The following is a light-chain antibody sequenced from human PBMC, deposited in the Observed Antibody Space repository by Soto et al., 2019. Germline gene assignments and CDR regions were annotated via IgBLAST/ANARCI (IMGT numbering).Light chain of an antibody. V-gene: IGLV1-40*01. CDR2: ADN. Sequence: QSVLTQPPSVSGAPGQRVTISCTGSSSNIGAGYEVHWYQQLPGTAPKLLIYADNNRPSGVPDRFSGSKSGTSASLAITGLQAEDETDYLCQSYDSRLSGYVFGGGTKLTVL. J-gene: IGLJ3*02. CDR1: SSNIGAGYE. CDR3: QSYDSRLSGYV.